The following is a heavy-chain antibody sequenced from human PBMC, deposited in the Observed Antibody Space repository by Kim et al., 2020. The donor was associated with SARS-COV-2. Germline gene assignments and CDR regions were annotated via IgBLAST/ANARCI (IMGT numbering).Heavy chain of an antibody. D-gene: IGHD6-13*01. V-gene: IGHV1-3*01. J-gene: IGHJ6*02. CDR1: GYTFTSYA. Sequence: ASVKVSCKASGYTFTSYAMHWVRQAPGQRLEWMGWINAGNGNTKYSQKFQGRVTITRDTSASTAYMELSSLRSEDTAVYYCARVHSSSWYRTYYYYGMDVWGQGTXVTXSS. CDR3: ARVHSSSWYRTYYYYGMDV. CDR2: INAGNGNT.